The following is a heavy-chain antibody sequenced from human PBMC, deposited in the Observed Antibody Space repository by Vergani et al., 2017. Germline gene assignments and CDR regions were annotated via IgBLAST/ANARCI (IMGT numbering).Heavy chain of an antibody. V-gene: IGHV1-69*04. CDR2: IIPILGIA. D-gene: IGHD6-13*01. J-gene: IGHJ4*02. CDR3: ARVPRQQLGQMGIFDY. Sequence: QVQLVQSGAEVKKPGSSVKVSCKASGGTFSSYAISWVRQAPGQGLEWMGRIIPILGIANYAQKFQGRVTMTTDTSTSTAYMELRSLRSDATAVYYCARVPRQQLGQMGIFDYWGQGTLVTVSS. CDR1: GGTFSSYA.